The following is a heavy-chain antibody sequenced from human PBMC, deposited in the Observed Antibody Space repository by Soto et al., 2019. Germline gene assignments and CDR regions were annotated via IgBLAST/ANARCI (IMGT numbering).Heavy chain of an antibody. CDR1: GGNRRNHC. CDR2: IYYSGNT. Sequence: TQSLTRTVVGGNRRNHCCGRIRQPPGQGLEWIGSIYYSGNTYYNPSLKSRVTISLDTSENQFSLKLSSVTATDTSVYDCASWTSWQTADYWGQGTLVTVSS. J-gene: IGHJ4*02. CDR3: ASWTSWQTADY. V-gene: IGHV4-39*01. D-gene: IGHD6-13*01.